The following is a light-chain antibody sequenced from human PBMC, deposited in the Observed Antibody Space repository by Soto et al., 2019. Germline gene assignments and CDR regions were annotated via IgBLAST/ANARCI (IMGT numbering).Light chain of an antibody. V-gene: IGKV3-20*01. CDR1: QSLSSRN. Sequence: IVLTHSPATLSLYPGEIATLSCMASQSLSSRNLAWYQQKPGQAPRPLIYGVSSRATGIPDRFSGSGSGTDFTLTISRLEPEDFAVYYCQQYDSSPRRFGEGTMVDIK. CDR2: GVS. CDR3: QQYDSSPRR. J-gene: IGKJ1*01.